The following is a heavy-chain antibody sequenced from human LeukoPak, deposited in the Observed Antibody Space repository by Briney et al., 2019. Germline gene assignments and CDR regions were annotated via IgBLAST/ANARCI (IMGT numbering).Heavy chain of an antibody. CDR3: AKDRWIQSISGMDV. CDR2: IKQDGSEK. V-gene: IGHV3-7*03. Sequence: GGSLRLSCAASGFTFSSYWMSWVRQAPGKGLEWVANIKQDGSEKYYVDSVQGRFTISRDNSKNSLYLQMNSLRTEDTALYYCAKDRWIQSISGMDVWGQGTTVTVSS. CDR1: GFTFSSYW. D-gene: IGHD5-18*01. J-gene: IGHJ6*02.